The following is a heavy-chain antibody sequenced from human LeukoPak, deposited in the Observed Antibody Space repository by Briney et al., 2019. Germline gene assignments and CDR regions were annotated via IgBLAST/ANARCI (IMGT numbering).Heavy chain of an antibody. J-gene: IGHJ5*02. CDR1: GGSFSGYY. D-gene: IGHD6-13*01. V-gene: IGHV4-34*01. CDR3: ARGRRVVRYSSSWYTGPKYNWFDP. Sequence: SETLSLTCAVYGGSFSGYYWSWIRHPPGKGLEWIGEINHSGSTNYNPSLKSRVTISVDTSKNQFSLKLSSVTAADTAVYYCARGRRVVRYSSSWYTGPKYNWFDPWSQGTLVTVSS. CDR2: INHSGST.